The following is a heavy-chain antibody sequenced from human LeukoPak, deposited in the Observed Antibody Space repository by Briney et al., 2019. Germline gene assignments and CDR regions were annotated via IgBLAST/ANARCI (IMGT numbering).Heavy chain of an antibody. V-gene: IGHV3-48*03. CDR3: AREGSLVHYFDY. CDR2: ISSSGGTM. CDR1: GFTFSRYE. Sequence: PGGSLRLSCAASGFTFSRYEMSWVRQAPGKGLEWVSYISSSGGTMYYADSVKGRLTISRDNAKNSLYLQMNSLRAEDTAVYYCAREGSLVHYFDYWGQGTLVTVSS. D-gene: IGHD2-8*02. J-gene: IGHJ4*02.